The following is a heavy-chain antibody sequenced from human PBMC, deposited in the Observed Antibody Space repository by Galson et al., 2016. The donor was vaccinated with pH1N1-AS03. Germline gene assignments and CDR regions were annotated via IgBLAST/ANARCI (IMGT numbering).Heavy chain of an antibody. V-gene: IGHV1-69*11. CDR1: GGAFSSYA. D-gene: IGHD5-24*01. CDR2: IIPALGTP. Sequence: VSCKASGGAFSSYAINWVRQAPGQGLEWMGRIIPALGTPNYAQRFQGRVTITADESTSTAYMELSSLRSEDTAVYFCASEVATSFDYWGQGTLVTVSS. CDR3: ASEVATSFDY. J-gene: IGHJ4*02.